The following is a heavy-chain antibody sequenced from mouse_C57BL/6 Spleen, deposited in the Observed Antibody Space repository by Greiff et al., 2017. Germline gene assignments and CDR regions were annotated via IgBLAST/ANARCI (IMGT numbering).Heavy chain of an antibody. CDR1: GFTFSDAW. Sequence: EVKLVESGGGLVQPGGSMKLSCAASGFTFSDAWMDWVRQSPEKGLEWVAEIRNKANNHATYYAEAVKGRFTISRDDSKSSVYLQMNSLRAEDTGIYYCTRRGAGLNWYFDVWGTGTTVTVSS. J-gene: IGHJ1*03. CDR2: IRNKANNHAT. D-gene: IGHD6-1*01. CDR3: TRRGAGLNWYFDV. V-gene: IGHV6-6*01.